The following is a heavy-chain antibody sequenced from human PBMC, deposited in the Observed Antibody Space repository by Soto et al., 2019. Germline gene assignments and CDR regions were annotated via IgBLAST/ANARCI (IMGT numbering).Heavy chain of an antibody. CDR2: IYYSGST. V-gene: IGHV4-59*01. J-gene: IGHJ4*02. D-gene: IGHD6-6*01. CDR1: GGSINDFY. CDR3: ARVGGVAARTFDY. Sequence: LSLTCTVSGGSINDFYWSWIRQPPGKGLEWIGYIYYSGSTDYNPSLKGRVTISVDTSKNQFSLKLRSVTAADTAVYYCARVGGVAARTFDYWGQGTLVTVSS.